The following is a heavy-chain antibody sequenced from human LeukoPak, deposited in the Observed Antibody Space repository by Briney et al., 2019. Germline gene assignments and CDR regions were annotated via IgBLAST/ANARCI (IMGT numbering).Heavy chain of an antibody. J-gene: IGHJ5*02. CDR1: GGSISSSSYY. CDR3: ARGIAVAANWFDL. D-gene: IGHD6-19*01. Sequence: SETLSLTCSVSGGSISSSSYYWGWIRQPPGKGLEWIGSIFYSGSTYYNPSLKSRVTISVDTSKNQFSLKLSSVTAADTAVYYCARGIAVAANWFDLWGQGTLVTVSS. V-gene: IGHV4-39*01. CDR2: IFYSGST.